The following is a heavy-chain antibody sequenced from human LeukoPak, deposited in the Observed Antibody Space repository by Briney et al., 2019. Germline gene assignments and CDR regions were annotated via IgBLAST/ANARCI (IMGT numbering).Heavy chain of an antibody. Sequence: SETLSLTCAVSGGSISSSNWWSWVRQPPGKGLGWIGEIYHSGSTNYNPSLKSRVTISVDKSKNQFSLKLSSVTAADTAVYYCARYDYYDSSGYYWSQGTLVTVSS. CDR1: GGSISSSNW. V-gene: IGHV4-4*02. J-gene: IGHJ4*02. D-gene: IGHD3-22*01. CDR2: IYHSGST. CDR3: ARYDYYDSSGYY.